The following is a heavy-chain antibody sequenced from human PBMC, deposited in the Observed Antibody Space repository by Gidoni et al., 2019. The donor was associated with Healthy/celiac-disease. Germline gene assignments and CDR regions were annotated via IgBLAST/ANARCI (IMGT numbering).Heavy chain of an antibody. CDR2: ISGSVGST. CDR3: AKLMYDFWSGYYNHYYYGMDV. J-gene: IGHJ6*02. CDR1: GFTFSSYA. D-gene: IGHD3-3*01. V-gene: IGHV3-23*01. Sequence: EVQLLESGGGLVQPGGSLRLTCAAYGFTFSSYAMSWVSQAPGKGLELVSAISGSVGSTYYADSVKGRFTISRDNSKNALYLQMNSLRAEDTAVYYCAKLMYDFWSGYYNHYYYGMDVWGQGTTVTVSS.